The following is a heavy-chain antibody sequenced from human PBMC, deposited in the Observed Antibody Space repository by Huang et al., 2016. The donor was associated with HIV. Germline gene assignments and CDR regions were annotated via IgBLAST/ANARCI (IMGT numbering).Heavy chain of an antibody. CDR2: LSPNMGNT. J-gene: IGHJ4*02. V-gene: IGHV1-8*01. CDR3: AREPRAIVGVTNDY. CDR1: GYTFTDYY. D-gene: IGHD1-26*01. Sequence: QVQLVQSGAEVKKPGASVKVSCKASGYTFTDYYINWVRQATGQGLEWMGWLSPNMGNTGYAQKFQGRVTMTWDTSKRTAYMEMTSLRSEDTAVYYCAREPRAIVGVTNDYWGQGTLVTVSS.